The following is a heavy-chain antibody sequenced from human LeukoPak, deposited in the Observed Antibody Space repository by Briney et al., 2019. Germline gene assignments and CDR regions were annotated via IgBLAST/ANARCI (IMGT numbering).Heavy chain of an antibody. D-gene: IGHD5-18*01. CDR1: GGSISSGGYY. Sequence: PSQTLSLTCAVSGGSISSGGYYWSWIRQSPGKGLEWIGYIYYSGSTNYNPSLKSRVTMSVDTSKNQFSLNLSSVTAADTAVYYCARDLCDSSGSQYYLDYWGQGTLVTVSS. CDR2: IYYSGST. V-gene: IGHV4-61*08. CDR3: ARDLCDSSGSQYYLDY. J-gene: IGHJ4*02.